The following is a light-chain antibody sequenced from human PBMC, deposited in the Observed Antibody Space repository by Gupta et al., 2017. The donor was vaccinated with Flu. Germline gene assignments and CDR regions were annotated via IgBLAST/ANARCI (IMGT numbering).Light chain of an antibody. CDR1: SLRTYY. V-gene: IGLV3-19*01. CDR2: GKD. Sequence: SSELTQDPAASVALGQTVRLTCQGDSLRTYYAAWYQQKPGQAPVLLFYGKDNRPSGVPDRFSGSSSGDTASLTVTGAQAEDEADDYCSSRDTSNLHVEFGGGTRLTVL. J-gene: IGLJ2*01. CDR3: SSRDTSNLHVE.